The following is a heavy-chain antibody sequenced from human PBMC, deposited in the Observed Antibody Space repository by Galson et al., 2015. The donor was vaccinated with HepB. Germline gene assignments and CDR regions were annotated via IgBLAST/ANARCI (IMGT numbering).Heavy chain of an antibody. CDR3: ARDLPFTIFGVVTQPVTGMDV. V-gene: IGHV1-45*02. CDR2: ITPFNGNT. D-gene: IGHD3-3*01. CDR1: GYTFAYRY. J-gene: IGHJ6*02. Sequence: SVKVSCKASGYTFAYRYLHWVRQAPGQALEWMGWITPFNGNTNYAQKFQDRVTITRDRSMSTAYMGLSSLSPVTAADTAVYYCARDLPFTIFGVVTQPVTGMDVWGQGTTVTVSS.